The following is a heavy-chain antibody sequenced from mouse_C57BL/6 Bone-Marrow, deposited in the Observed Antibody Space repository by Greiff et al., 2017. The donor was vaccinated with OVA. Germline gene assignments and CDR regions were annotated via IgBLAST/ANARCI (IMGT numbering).Heavy chain of an antibody. Sequence: QVQLQQPGAELVKPGASVKVSCKASGYTFTSYWMHWVKQRPGQGLEWIGRIHPSDSDTNSNQKFTVKATLTVDKSSSPAYMQLSSLTSEDSAVDYWAIPSPDYYGSSSYAMDYWGQGTSVTVSS. V-gene: IGHV1-74*01. CDR2: IHPSDSDT. CDR3: AIPSPDYYGSSSYAMDY. CDR1: GYTFTSYW. J-gene: IGHJ4*01. D-gene: IGHD1-1*01.